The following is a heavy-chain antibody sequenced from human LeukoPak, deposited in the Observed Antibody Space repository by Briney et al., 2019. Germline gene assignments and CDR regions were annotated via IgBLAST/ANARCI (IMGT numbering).Heavy chain of an antibody. J-gene: IGHJ5*02. CDR3: AKILSYDILTGYYHH. CDR1: GFTFSSYA. CDR2: ISGSGGST. V-gene: IGHV3-23*01. D-gene: IGHD3-9*01. Sequence: PGGSLRLSCAASGFTFSSYAMSWVRQAPGKGLEWVSAISGSGGSTYYADSVKGRLTISRDNSKNTLYLQMNSLRAEDTAVYYCAKILSYDILTGYYHHWGQGTLVTVSS.